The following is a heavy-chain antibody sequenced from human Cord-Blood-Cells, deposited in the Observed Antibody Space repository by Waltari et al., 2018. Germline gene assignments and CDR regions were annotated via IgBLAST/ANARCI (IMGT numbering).Heavy chain of an antibody. J-gene: IGHJ4*02. Sequence: QVQLQQWGAGLLKPSETLSLTCAVYGGSFSGYYWSWIRQPPGKGLEWIGEINHSGSTNYNPSLKSRVTISVETSKNQFSLKLSSVTAADTAVYYCARVRGVVIAIDYWGQGTLVTVSS. V-gene: IGHV4-34*01. D-gene: IGHD2-21*01. CDR2: INHSGST. CDR3: ARVRGVVIAIDY. CDR1: GGSFSGYY.